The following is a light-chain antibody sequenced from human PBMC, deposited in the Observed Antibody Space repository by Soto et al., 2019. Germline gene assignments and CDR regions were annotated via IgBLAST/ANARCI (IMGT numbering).Light chain of an antibody. CDR1: RTVFNF. CDR2: DAS. V-gene: IGKV3-11*01. J-gene: IGKJ2*01. CDR3: QQRAIWANT. Sequence: EIALTQSPATLSLSPGERATLSCRANRTVFNFLIWYQQKPGQAPRLLIYDASNRAIDIPARFSGTGSGTDFRLTISSHEPEDFALYFCQQRAIWANTLGPGNKLKIK.